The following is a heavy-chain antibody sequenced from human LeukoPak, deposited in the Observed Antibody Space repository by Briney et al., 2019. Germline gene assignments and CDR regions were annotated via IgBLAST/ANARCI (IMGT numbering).Heavy chain of an antibody. CDR2: INRDGSST. V-gene: IGHV3-74*01. Sequence: GVSLRLSCAASGFTFSSYWMHWVRQAPGKGLVWVSRINRDGSSTTYADSVKGRVTISRDNTRNTVYLQMNSLRAEDTAVYYCARGRLWNIDYWGQGTLVTVSS. D-gene: IGHD1/OR15-1a*01. CDR3: ARGRLWNIDY. J-gene: IGHJ4*02. CDR1: GFTFSSYW.